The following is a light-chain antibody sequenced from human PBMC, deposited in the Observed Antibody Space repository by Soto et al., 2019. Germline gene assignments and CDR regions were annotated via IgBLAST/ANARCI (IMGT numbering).Light chain of an antibody. CDR3: QVYGNSPMYT. J-gene: IGKJ2*01. CDR2: AAS. CDR1: QSVSNSS. Sequence: EIVLTQSPGTLSLSPGERATFSCRASQSVSNSSLAWYHQKPGQAPRLLLFAASGRATGIPDTFSGSGSGTDFTLTISRLEPEDFAVYYCQVYGNSPMYTFGQGTRLEIK. V-gene: IGKV3-20*01.